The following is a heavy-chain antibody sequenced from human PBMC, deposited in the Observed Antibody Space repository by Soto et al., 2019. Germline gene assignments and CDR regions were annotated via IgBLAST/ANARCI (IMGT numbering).Heavy chain of an antibody. Sequence: DVQLLESGGGLVQPGGSLRLSCAASGFSFSSYAMVWVRQAPGKGLEWVSVISARGGRSYFADSLKGRFTISRDNSKNVLSLEMNSLRAEDTAIYFCAKGSIEYSASVDNWGQGTLVLVSS. CDR3: AKGSIEYSASVDN. D-gene: IGHD4-4*01. V-gene: IGHV3-23*01. J-gene: IGHJ4*02. CDR1: GFSFSSYA. CDR2: ISARGGRS.